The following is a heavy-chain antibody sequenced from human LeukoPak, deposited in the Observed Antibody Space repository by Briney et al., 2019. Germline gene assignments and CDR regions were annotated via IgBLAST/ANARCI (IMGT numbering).Heavy chain of an antibody. CDR1: GLSVSDNS. CDR3: ANGLNHFDY. D-gene: IGHD5-24*01. CDR2: LYSGGNT. V-gene: IGHV3-53*04. Sequence: GGSLRLSCAASGLSVSDNSMSWVRQAPGKGLEWVAVLYSGGNTYYVYSVKGRFTISRHNSKNTLYLQLNSLQVEDTAVYYCANGLNHFDYWGQGTLVTVSS. J-gene: IGHJ4*02.